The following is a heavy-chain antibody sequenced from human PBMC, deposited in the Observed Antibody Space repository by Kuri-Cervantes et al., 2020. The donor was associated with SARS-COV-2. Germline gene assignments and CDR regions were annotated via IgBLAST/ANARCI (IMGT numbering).Heavy chain of an antibody. CDR2: ITHTGDTT. V-gene: IGHV3-23*01. J-gene: IGHJ6*02. Sequence: GESLKISCAASGFTFTSFAMNWVRQAPGKGLEWVPTITHTGDTTYYADSVKGRFTISRDNSKNTLYLQMNSLRAEDTAVYYCAKVSYDSSGRYYYHYDMEVWGQGTTVTVSS. CDR1: GFTFTSFA. D-gene: IGHD3-22*01. CDR3: AKVSYDSSGRYYYHYDMEV.